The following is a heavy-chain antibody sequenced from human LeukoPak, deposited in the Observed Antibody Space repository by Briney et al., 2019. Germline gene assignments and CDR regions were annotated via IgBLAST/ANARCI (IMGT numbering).Heavy chain of an antibody. J-gene: IGHJ4*02. D-gene: IGHD1-26*01. Sequence: ASVKVSCKASGYTFTGYYMHWVRQAPGQGLEWMGWISAYNGNTNYAQKFQGRVTMTTDTSTSTAYMELRSLRSDDTAVYYCARLWGSVGAPGFDYWGQGTLVTVSS. CDR3: ARLWGSVGAPGFDY. V-gene: IGHV1-18*04. CDR2: ISAYNGNT. CDR1: GYTFTGYY.